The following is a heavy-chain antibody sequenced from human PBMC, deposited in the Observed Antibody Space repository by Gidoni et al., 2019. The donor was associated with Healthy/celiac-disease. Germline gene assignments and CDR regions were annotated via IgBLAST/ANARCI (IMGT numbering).Heavy chain of an antibody. CDR2: IYWDDDK. CDR1: GFSLSTSGVG. V-gene: IGHV2-5*02. D-gene: IGHD1-26*01. CDR3: AHRLEEGVGNGSPYYFDY. J-gene: IGHJ4*02. Sequence: QITLKESGPTLVKPTQTLTLTCTFSGFSLSTSGVGVGWIRQPPGKALEWLALIYWDDDKRYSPSLKSRLTITKDTSKNQVVLTMTNMDPVDTATYYCAHRLEEGVGNGSPYYFDYWGQGTLVTVSS.